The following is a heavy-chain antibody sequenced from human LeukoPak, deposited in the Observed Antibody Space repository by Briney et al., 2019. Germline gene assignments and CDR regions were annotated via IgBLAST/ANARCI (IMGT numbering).Heavy chain of an antibody. Sequence: ASVKVSCKASGGTFSSYTISWVRQAPGQGLEWMGRIIPILVIANYAQKLQGRVTITAGKSTSTAYMELNRLRSEDTAVFYWARRHQPPYPGIDVWGQGTTVTVSS. D-gene: IGHD1-14*01. CDR3: ARRHQPPYPGIDV. CDR2: IIPILVIA. CDR1: GGTFSSYT. J-gene: IGHJ6*02. V-gene: IGHV1-69*02.